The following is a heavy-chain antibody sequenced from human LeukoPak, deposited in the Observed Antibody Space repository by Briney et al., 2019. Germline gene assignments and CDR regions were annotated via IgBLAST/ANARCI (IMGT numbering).Heavy chain of an antibody. J-gene: IGHJ6*02. CDR1: GFTFSSYA. Sequence: PGGSLRLSCAASGFTFSSYAMSWVRQAPGKGLEWVSAISGSGGSTYYADSVKGRFAISRDNSKNTLYLQMNSLRAEDTAVYYCAKDGSGGVFGMDVWGQGTTVTVSS. CDR2: ISGSGGST. V-gene: IGHV3-23*01. CDR3: AKDGSGGVFGMDV. D-gene: IGHD2-15*01.